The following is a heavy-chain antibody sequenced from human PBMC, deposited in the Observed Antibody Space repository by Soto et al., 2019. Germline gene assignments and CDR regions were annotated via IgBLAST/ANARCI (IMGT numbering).Heavy chain of an antibody. D-gene: IGHD2-2*01. Sequence: ASVKVSCKASGYTFTSYDINWVRQATGQGLEWMGWMNPNSGNTGYAQKFQGRVTMTRNTSISTAYMELSSLRSEDTAVYYCARGQVRPYRIYCSSTSCPRSRWFDPWGQGTLVTVSS. J-gene: IGHJ5*02. CDR3: ARGQVRPYRIYCSSTSCPRSRWFDP. V-gene: IGHV1-8*01. CDR2: MNPNSGNT. CDR1: GYTFTSYD.